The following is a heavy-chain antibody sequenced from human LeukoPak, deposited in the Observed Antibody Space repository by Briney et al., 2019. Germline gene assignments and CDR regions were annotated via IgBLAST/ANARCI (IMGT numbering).Heavy chain of an antibody. CDR2: IYYSGYT. CDR3: ARQYGGNSNLDY. V-gene: IGHV4-59*08. CDR1: GGSISSYY. D-gene: IGHD4-23*01. J-gene: IGHJ4*02. Sequence: SETLSLTCNVSGGSISSYYWSWIRQPPGKGLEWIGYIYYSGYTNYNPSLESRVTISVDTSKNQFSLKLSSVTAADTAVYYCARQYGGNSNLDYWGQGTLSPSPQ.